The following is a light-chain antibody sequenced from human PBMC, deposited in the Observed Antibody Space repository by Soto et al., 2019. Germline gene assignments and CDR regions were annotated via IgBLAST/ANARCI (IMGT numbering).Light chain of an antibody. CDR3: QQTHSVPLT. Sequence: DIPMTQSPSSLSASVGDRVTITCRASETISRSLNWFQQKPGKAPKLLIYAASILQNEVPSRFSGSGSGTAFTLSITSLLFEDFATYYFQQTHSVPLTFGQGTRLEI. J-gene: IGKJ5*01. CDR2: AAS. CDR1: ETISRS. V-gene: IGKV1-39*01.